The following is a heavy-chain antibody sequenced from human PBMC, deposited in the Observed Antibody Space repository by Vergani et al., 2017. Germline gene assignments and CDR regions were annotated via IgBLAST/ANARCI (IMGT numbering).Heavy chain of an antibody. Sequence: EVPLVESGGGLVQPGGPLRLSCAASGFSLSRFWMSWVRQAPEKGLEWVAHISPYGSATYYVDSVKGRFTISRDNTKNSLSVQMSGLRVEDTAVYYCVWIPRGPWNFDLWGRGTLITVSS. D-gene: IGHD5-12*01. J-gene: IGHJ2*01. CDR2: ISPYGSAT. V-gene: IGHV3-7*01. CDR1: GFSLSRFW. CDR3: VWIPRGPWNFDL.